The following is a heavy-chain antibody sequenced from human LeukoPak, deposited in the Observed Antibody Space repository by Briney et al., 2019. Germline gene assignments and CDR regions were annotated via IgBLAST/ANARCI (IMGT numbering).Heavy chain of an antibody. D-gene: IGHD2-15*01. CDR2: ISGSGDNT. Sequence: GGSLRLSCAASGFTFSNYAMSWVRQAQGKGLEWVSAISGSGDNTYYADSVKGRFALSRDNSKNTVYLQMNSLRADDTAVYYCANTRGYCSGGTSYCDYWGQGTLVTASS. CDR1: GFTFSNYA. V-gene: IGHV3-23*01. J-gene: IGHJ4*02. CDR3: ANTRGYCSGGTSYCDY.